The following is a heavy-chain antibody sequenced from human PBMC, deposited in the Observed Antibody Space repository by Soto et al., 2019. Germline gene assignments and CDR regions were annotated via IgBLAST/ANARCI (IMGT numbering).Heavy chain of an antibody. J-gene: IGHJ4*02. V-gene: IGHV3-23*01. CDR3: SGGYSRTYSYYLDN. CDR1: GFTFSSYA. CDR2: ITSSGDTT. D-gene: IGHD5-12*01. Sequence: EVQLLESGGGLVQTGGSLRLSCAASGFTFSSYAIGWVRQAPGKGLEWVSAITSSGDTTYYADSVKGRFSISRDNSKSTLYLQMNSLRAEDTALYFCSGGYSRTYSYYLDNWGQGTLVTVSS.